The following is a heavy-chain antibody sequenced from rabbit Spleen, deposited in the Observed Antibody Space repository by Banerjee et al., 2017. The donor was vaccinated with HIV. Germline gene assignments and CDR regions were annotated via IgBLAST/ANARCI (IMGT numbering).Heavy chain of an antibody. D-gene: IGHD2-1*01. J-gene: IGHJ4*01. CDR2: INSYSGIP. Sequence: EESGGGLVQPEGSLTLTCTASGFDFNFGYVICWVRQAPGKGLELIGCINSYSGIPVYASWVNGRFTISKTSSTTVTLRMTSLTAADRATYFCARDLVGVIGWNFYLWGQGTLVTVS. CDR1: GFDFNFGYV. CDR3: ARDLVGVIGWNFYL. V-gene: IGHV1S45*01.